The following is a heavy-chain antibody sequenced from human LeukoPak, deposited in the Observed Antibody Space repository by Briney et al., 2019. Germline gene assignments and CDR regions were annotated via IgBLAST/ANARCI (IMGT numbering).Heavy chain of an antibody. CDR2: IISSGGVT. CDR3: AKNAGYSYGLYYFDY. Sequence: PGESLRLSCAASGFAFSSYAMSWVRQAPGKGLEWVSSIISSGGVTYYADSLKGRFTISRDNSKNTVYLQMDSLRAEDSAVYYCAKNAGYSYGLYYFDYWGQGTLVTVSS. V-gene: IGHV3-23*01. CDR1: GFAFSSYA. J-gene: IGHJ4*02. D-gene: IGHD5-18*01.